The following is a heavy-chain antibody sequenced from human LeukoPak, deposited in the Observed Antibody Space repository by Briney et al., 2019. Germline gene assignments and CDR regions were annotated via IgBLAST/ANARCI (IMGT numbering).Heavy chain of an antibody. Sequence: GGSLRLSCAASGFTFSGHWMGWVRQAPGKGLEWVANIKTDGSAKYYVDSLKGRFTISRDNAKNSLYLLMNSLRAEDTAVYYCARDISYYYDSSGYHGPGDYWGQGTLVTVSS. J-gene: IGHJ4*02. D-gene: IGHD3-22*01. V-gene: IGHV3-7*01. CDR2: IKTDGSAK. CDR1: GFTFSGHW. CDR3: ARDISYYYDSSGYHGPGDY.